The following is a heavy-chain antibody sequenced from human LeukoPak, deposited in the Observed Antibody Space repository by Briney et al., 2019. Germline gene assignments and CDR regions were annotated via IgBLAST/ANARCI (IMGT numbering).Heavy chain of an antibody. CDR1: GFTFSSYG. Sequence: GGSLGLSCAASGFTFSSYGMHWVRQAPGKGLEWVAVISYDGSNKYYADSVKGRFTISRDNSKNTLYLQMNSLRAEDTAVYYCASDYSGYDSGYFDYWGQGTLVTVSS. V-gene: IGHV3-30*03. CDR3: ASDYSGYDSGYFDY. D-gene: IGHD5-12*01. CDR2: ISYDGSNK. J-gene: IGHJ4*02.